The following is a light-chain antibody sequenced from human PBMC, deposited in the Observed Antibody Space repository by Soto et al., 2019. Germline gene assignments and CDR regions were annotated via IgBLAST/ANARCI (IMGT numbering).Light chain of an antibody. CDR3: SSYTRISTYV. J-gene: IGLJ1*01. CDR1: SSDVGGYNF. V-gene: IGLV2-14*01. Sequence: QSVLTQPASVSGSPGQSITISCTGTSSDVGGYNFVSWYQQHPDKAPKLMIYDVTNRPSGVSNRFAGSKSGNTASLTISGLQAEDDADYYCSSYTRISTYVFGTGTKVTVL. CDR2: DVT.